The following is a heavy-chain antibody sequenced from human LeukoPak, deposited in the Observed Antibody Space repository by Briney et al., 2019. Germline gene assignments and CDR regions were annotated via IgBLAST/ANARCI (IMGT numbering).Heavy chain of an antibody. CDR3: ARASKVRCGGDCYSYYFDY. V-gene: IGHV4-59*01. CDR2: IYYSGST. J-gene: IGHJ4*02. D-gene: IGHD2-21*02. Sequence: PSETLSLTCTVSGGSISIYYWSWIRQPPGKGLEWIGYIYYSGSTNYNPSLKSRVTISVDTSKNQFSLKLSSVTAADTAVYYCARASKVRCGGDCYSYYFDYWGQGTLVTVSS. CDR1: GGSISIYY.